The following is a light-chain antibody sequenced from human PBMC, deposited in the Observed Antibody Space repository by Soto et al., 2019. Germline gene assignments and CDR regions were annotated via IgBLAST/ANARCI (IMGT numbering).Light chain of an antibody. CDR3: QQYKKWPRT. Sequence: EVVMTQSPATLSLSPGERATLSCRASQSVSSYLAWYQQKPGQAPRLLIYGASTRATDMPGRFSGRGSGTEFTLTISSLQSEDFAVYYCQQYKKWPRTFGQGTKVDI. CDR2: GAS. V-gene: IGKV3-15*01. J-gene: IGKJ1*01. CDR1: QSVSSY.